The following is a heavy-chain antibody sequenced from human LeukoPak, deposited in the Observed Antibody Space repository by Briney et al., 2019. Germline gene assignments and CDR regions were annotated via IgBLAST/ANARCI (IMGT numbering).Heavy chain of an antibody. J-gene: IGHJ4*02. D-gene: IGHD3-10*01. V-gene: IGHV3-23*01. CDR2: ISGSGRVT. CDR3: AKKLLWFGEVIDY. Sequence: GGSLRLSCAAPGFTFSSYAMSWVRQAPGKRLEWVSTISGSGRVTYYADSVKGRFTISRDNSKNTLYLQMNSLRAEDTAVYYCAKKLLWFGEVIDYWGQGTLVTVSS. CDR1: GFTFSSYA.